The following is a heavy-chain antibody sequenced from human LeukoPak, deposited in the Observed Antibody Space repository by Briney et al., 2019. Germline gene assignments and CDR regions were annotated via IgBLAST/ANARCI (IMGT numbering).Heavy chain of an antibody. V-gene: IGHV4-59*12. CDR1: GGSISSYY. CDR2: IYYSGST. J-gene: IGHJ4*02. Sequence: SETLSLTCTVSGGSISSYYWSWIRQPPGKGLEWIGYIYYSGSTNYNPSLKSRVTISVDRSKNQFSLKMTSVTAADTAVYYCARGYHCGGNDCSWVDYWGQGTLVTVSS. D-gene: IGHD2-21*01. CDR3: ARGYHCGGNDCSWVDY.